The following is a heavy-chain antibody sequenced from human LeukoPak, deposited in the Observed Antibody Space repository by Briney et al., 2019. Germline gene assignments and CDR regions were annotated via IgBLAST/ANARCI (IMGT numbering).Heavy chain of an antibody. D-gene: IGHD2/OR15-2a*01. J-gene: IGHJ6*04. Sequence: AGGSLRLSCAASGFKLGDYAMRWVRQAPGKGLEWVSLISADGGRTYYADSVNGRFTISRDNSKNSLYLQMNSLRTDDTALYYCATWAFYHGLDVWGKGTTVTVSS. CDR3: ATWAFYHGLDV. CDR2: ISADGGRT. V-gene: IGHV3-43*02. CDR1: GFKLGDYA.